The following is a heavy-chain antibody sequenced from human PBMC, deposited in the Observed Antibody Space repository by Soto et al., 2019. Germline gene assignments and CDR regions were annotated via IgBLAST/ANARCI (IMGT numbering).Heavy chain of an antibody. CDR3: ARTDRDFYGLDV. J-gene: IGHJ6*02. Sequence: EVRLLESGGGLVQPGGSLRLSCAASGFTFNTYAMSWVRQAPGKGLEWVSGISAAGDPDYADSVEGRFTISRENAQNSFFLQMNSLRVGDTAVYYCARTDRDFYGLDVWGQGTTVIVSS. CDR2: ISAAGDP. V-gene: IGHV3-13*05. CDR1: GFTFNTYA.